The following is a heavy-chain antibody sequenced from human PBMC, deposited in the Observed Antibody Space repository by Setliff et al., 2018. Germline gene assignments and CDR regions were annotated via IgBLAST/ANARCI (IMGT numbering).Heavy chain of an antibody. CDR3: ARGYAARVGFGNWFDP. J-gene: IGHJ5*02. CDR1: GGSISTTNYF. D-gene: IGHD6-6*01. V-gene: IGHV4-39*07. CDR2: LYYTGAT. Sequence: SETLSLTCTVSGGSISTTNYFWCWIRQPPGGGLEWTGILYYTGATYYNPSLKSRVTISVDTPNNQFSLKLSSVTAADTAVFYCARGYAARVGFGNWFDPWGQGTLVTVSS.